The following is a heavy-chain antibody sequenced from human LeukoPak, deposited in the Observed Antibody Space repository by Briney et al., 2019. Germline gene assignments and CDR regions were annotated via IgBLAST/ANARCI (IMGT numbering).Heavy chain of an antibody. D-gene: IGHD4-17*01. CDR2: ISGNGEST. J-gene: IGHJ4*02. CDR3: ANEIRPNDY. CDR1: GFTFSRYS. V-gene: IGHV3-23*01. Sequence: PGGSVRLSCAASGFTFSRYSMSWARHAPWKGLEWASSISGNGESTFYADSVKGRFTISRENSKNTLYLQMSSLRAEDTAVYYCANEIRPNDYWGQGTQVTVSS.